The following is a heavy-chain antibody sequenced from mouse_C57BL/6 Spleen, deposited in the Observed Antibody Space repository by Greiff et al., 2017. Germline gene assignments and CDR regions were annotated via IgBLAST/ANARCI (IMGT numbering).Heavy chain of an antibody. CDR1: GYTFTSYW. J-gene: IGHJ2*01. Sequence: VQLQQSGAELVKPGASVKLSCKASGYTFTSYWMHWVKQRPGQGLEWIGMIHPNSGSTNYNEKFKSKATLTVDKSSSTAYMQLSSLTSEDSAVYYGARSNYYGSSFCYWGQGTTLSVSS. V-gene: IGHV1-64*01. D-gene: IGHD1-1*01. CDR2: IHPNSGST. CDR3: ARSNYYGSSFCY.